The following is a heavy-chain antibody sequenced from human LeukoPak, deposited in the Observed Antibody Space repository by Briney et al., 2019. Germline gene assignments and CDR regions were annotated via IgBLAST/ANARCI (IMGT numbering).Heavy chain of an antibody. V-gene: IGHV1-69*02. J-gene: IGHJ5*02. D-gene: IGHD6-13*01. Sequence: SVKVSCKASGGTFSSYTIIWVRQAPGQGLEWMGRIIPILGIANYAQKFQGRVTITADKSKDTACMELRSVRVEDRAVSYCGRGRQQVVSYHWFDPWGQGPLVPVSS. CDR3: GRGRQQVVSYHWFDP. CDR1: GGTFSSYT. CDR2: IIPILGIA.